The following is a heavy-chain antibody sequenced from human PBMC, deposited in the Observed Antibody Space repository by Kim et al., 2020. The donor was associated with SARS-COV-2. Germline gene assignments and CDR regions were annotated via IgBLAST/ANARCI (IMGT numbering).Heavy chain of an antibody. V-gene: IGHV4-31*02. J-gene: IGHJ5*02. CDR3: ARDQYRTMVRGEGDP. Sequence: PSLKSRVTISVDTSKNQFSLKLSSVTAADTAVYYCARDQYRTMVRGEGDPWGQGTLVTVSS. D-gene: IGHD3-10*01.